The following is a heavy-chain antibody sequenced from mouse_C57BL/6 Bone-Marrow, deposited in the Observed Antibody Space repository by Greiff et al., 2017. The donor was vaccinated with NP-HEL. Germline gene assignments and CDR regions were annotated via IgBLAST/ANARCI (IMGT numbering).Heavy chain of an antibody. Sequence: QVQLQQSGPELVKPGASVKISCKASGYAFSSSWMNWVKQRPGKGLEWIGRIYPGDGDTNYNGKFKGKATLTADKSSSTAYMQLSSLTSEDSAVYFCARSFYYDLDYWGQGTTLTVSS. CDR2: IYPGDGDT. J-gene: IGHJ2*01. V-gene: IGHV1-82*01. D-gene: IGHD2-4*01. CDR3: ARSFYYDLDY. CDR1: GYAFSSSW.